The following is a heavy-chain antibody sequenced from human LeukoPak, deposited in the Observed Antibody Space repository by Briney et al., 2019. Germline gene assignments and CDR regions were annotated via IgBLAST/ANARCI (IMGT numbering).Heavy chain of an antibody. CDR1: GGSISSYY. CDR2: IYYSGST. J-gene: IGHJ3*02. V-gene: IGHV4-59*01. Sequence: SETLSLTCTVSGGSISSYYWSWIRQPPGKGLEWIGYIYYSGSTNYNPSLKSRVTISVDTSKNQFSLKLSSVTAEDTAVYYCARDRSLYSSTWYVPRDGFDIWGQGTMVTVSS. CDR3: ARDRSLYSSTWYVPRDGFDI. D-gene: IGHD6-13*01.